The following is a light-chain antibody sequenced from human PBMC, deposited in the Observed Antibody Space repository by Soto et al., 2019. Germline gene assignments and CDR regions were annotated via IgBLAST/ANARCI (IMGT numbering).Light chain of an antibody. CDR1: QSVSSSY. J-gene: IGKJ3*01. CDR3: QQYGSSSIFT. Sequence: EIVLTQSPGTLSLSPGERATLSCRASQSVSSSYLAWYQQKPGQAPRLLIYCASSRATGIPDRFSGSGSGTDFTLTISRLEPEDFAVYYCQQYGSSSIFTFGPGTKVDIK. V-gene: IGKV3-20*01. CDR2: CAS.